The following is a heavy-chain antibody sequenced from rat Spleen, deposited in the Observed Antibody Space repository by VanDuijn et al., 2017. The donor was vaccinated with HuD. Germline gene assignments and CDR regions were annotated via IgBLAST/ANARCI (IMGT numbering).Heavy chain of an antibody. CDR3: TRGCYYDGPGVMDA. Sequence: EVQLVESGGGLVQPGRSLKLSCVASGFTFNNYWMTWIRQAPGKGLEWVASITNTGGSTYYPDSVKGRFTISRDNAKSTLYLQMNSLRSEDTATYYCTRGCYYDGPGVMDAWGQGASVTVSS. D-gene: IGHD1-12*02. J-gene: IGHJ4*01. V-gene: IGHV5-31*01. CDR1: GFTFNNYW. CDR2: ITNTGGST.